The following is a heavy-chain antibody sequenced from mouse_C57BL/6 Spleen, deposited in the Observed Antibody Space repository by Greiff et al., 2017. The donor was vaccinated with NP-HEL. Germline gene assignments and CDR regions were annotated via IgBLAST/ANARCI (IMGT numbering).Heavy chain of an antibody. CDR3: TKIIYYGYGDAMDY. Sequence: EVKVEESGGGLVQPGGSMKLSCAASGFTFSDAWMDWVRQSPEKGLEWVAEIRNKANNHATYYAESVKGRFTISRDDSKSSVYLQMNSLRAEDTGIYYCTKIIYYGYGDAMDYWGQGTSVTVSS. CDR1: GFTFSDAW. J-gene: IGHJ4*01. CDR2: IRNKANNHAT. V-gene: IGHV6-6*01. D-gene: IGHD2-2*01.